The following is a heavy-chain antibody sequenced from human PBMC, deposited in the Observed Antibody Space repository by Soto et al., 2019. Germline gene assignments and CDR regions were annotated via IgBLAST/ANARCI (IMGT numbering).Heavy chain of an antibody. D-gene: IGHD3-16*01. CDR3: AKGKGGPSTYYFDY. V-gene: IGHV3-9*01. Sequence: EVQLVESGGGLVQPGRSLRLSCAASGFTFDDYAMHWVRQAPGKGLEWVSGISWNSGSIGYADSVKGRFTISRDNAKNSLYLQVNSLRAEDTALYYCAKGKGGPSTYYFDYWGQGTLVTVSS. J-gene: IGHJ4*02. CDR2: ISWNSGSI. CDR1: GFTFDDYA.